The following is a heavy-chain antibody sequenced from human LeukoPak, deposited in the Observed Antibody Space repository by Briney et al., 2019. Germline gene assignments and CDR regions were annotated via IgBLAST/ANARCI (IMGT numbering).Heavy chain of an antibody. V-gene: IGHV4-59*01. D-gene: IGHD3-9*01. CDR2: IYYSGRT. CDR3: AREHWLSDYYYGLDV. CDR1: GGSISSYY. J-gene: IGHJ6*02. Sequence: PSETLSLTCTVPGGSISSYYWSWIRQPPGKGLEWIGYIYYSGRTNYNPSLTSRVTISVDTSKNQFSLNLSSVTAADTAVYYCAREHWLSDYYYGLDVWGQGTTVTVSS.